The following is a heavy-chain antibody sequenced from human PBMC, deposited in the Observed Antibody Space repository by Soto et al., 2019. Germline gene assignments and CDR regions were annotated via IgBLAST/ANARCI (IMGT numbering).Heavy chain of an antibody. Sequence: GASVKVSCKASGYTFTGYYMHWVRPAPGQGLEWMGWINPNSGGTNYAQKFQGWVTMTRDTSISTAYMELSRLRSDDTAVYYCAREVSDIVVVTSEVNFDYWGQGTLVTVSS. CDR3: AREVSDIVVVTSEVNFDY. V-gene: IGHV1-2*04. J-gene: IGHJ4*02. CDR1: GYTFTGYY. CDR2: INPNSGGT. D-gene: IGHD2-21*02.